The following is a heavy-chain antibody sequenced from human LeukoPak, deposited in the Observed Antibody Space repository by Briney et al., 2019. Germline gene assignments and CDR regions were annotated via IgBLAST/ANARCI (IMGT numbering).Heavy chain of an antibody. J-gene: IGHJ2*01. V-gene: IGHV4-61*05. CDR3: ARIYYSSSYDYWYFDL. Sequence: SETLSLTCTVSGGSISSSSYYWGWLRQPPGKGLEWIGYIYYSGSTNYNPSLKSRVTILVDTSKNQFSLKLTSVTAADTAVYYCARIYYSSSYDYWYFDLWGRGTLVTVSS. CDR2: IYYSGST. D-gene: IGHD6-13*01. CDR1: GGSISSSSYY.